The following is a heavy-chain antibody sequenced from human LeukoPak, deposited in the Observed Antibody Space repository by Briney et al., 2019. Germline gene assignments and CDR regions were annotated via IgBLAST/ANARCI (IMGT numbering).Heavy chain of an antibody. CDR3: ARGRTAKVLLWFGELFPKRDAFDT. Sequence: ASVKVSCKASGYTFTSYDINWVRQATGQGLEWMGWMNPNSGNTGYAQKFQGRVTMTRNTSISTAYMELSSLRSEDTAVYYCARGRTAKVLLWFGELFPKRDAFDTWGQGTMVTVSS. D-gene: IGHD3-10*01. CDR1: GYTFTSYD. CDR2: MNPNSGNT. V-gene: IGHV1-8*01. J-gene: IGHJ3*02.